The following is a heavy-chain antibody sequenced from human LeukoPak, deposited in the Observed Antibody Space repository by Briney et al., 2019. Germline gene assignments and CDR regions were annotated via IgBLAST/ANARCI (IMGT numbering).Heavy chain of an antibody. V-gene: IGHV3-74*01. J-gene: IGHJ3*02. CDR2: INSDGSST. CDR1: GFTFSTYW. CDR3: ARDCVSLSGFAGDVFDI. D-gene: IGHD3-22*01. Sequence: GGSLRLSCTASGFTFSTYWKHWVRHAPGKGLVWVSRINSDGSSTTYADSVKGRFTISRDNAKNTLYLQMNSLRAEDTAVYYCARDCVSLSGFAGDVFDIWGQGTMVTVSS.